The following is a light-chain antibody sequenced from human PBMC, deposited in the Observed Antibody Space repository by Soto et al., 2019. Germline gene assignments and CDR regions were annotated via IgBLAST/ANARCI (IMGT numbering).Light chain of an antibody. V-gene: IGLV2-23*01. Sequence: QSVLTQPASVSGSPEQSITISCTGTSSDGGGYNLVSWYQQHPGKSPKVMIYEATTRPSAVSNRFSGSKSGNTASLTISGLQAEDEDDYYCCAYAGSGAVVFGGGTKLTVL. J-gene: IGLJ3*02. CDR3: CAYAGSGAVV. CDR2: EAT. CDR1: SSDGGGYNL.